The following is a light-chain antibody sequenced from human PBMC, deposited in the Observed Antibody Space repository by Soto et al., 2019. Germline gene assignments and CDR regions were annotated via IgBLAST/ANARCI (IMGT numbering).Light chain of an antibody. Sequence: EILMTQSQATLSVSPGESDTFTCRASHRVSSYLAWYQQKPGQAPRLLIYGVSTRANGVPARFSGSGSGTDFTLTISRPEPEDFAVYYCQQYGSSPGFVAFGQGTRLEIK. J-gene: IGKJ5*01. CDR2: GVS. V-gene: IGKV3-20*01. CDR3: QQYGSSPGFVA. CDR1: HRVSSY.